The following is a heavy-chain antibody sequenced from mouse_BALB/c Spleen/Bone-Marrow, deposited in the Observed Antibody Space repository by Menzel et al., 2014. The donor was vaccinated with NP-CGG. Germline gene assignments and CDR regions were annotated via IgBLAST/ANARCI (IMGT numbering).Heavy chain of an antibody. CDR1: GYAFSRSW. J-gene: IGHJ3*01. V-gene: IGHV1-80*01. CDR2: IYPGDDDT. Sequence: VKLMESGAELVRPGSSVKISCKASGYAFSRSWMNWVKQRPGQGLEWIGQIYPGDDDTTYSGKLKGRATLTADKSSGTAYMQLGILTSEDSAVYFCAGFAPLAYGGQGTLGTVSA. CDR3: AGFAPLAY.